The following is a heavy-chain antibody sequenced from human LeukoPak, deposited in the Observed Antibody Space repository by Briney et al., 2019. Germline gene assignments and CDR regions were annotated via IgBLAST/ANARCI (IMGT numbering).Heavy chain of an antibody. CDR1: VYTFTGYY. J-gene: IGHJ4*02. Sequence: GASVNVSCKASVYTFTGYYMHWVRQAPGQGLEWMGWIIPNSGGTNYAQKFQGRVTMTRDTSISTAYMELSRLRSDDTAVYYCARIAAAGPSWGQGTLVTVSS. CDR3: ARIAAAGPS. CDR2: IIPNSGGT. V-gene: IGHV1-2*02. D-gene: IGHD6-13*01.